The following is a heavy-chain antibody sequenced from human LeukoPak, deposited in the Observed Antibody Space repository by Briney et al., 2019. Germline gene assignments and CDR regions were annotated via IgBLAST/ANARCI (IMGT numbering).Heavy chain of an antibody. V-gene: IGHV3-23*01. D-gene: IGHD6-13*01. J-gene: IGHJ4*02. CDR1: GFTFSSYA. CDR2: ISGSGGST. Sequence: PGGSLRLSCAASGFTFSSYAMSWVRQAPGKGLEWVSAISGSGGSTYYADSVKGRFTISRDNAKNSLYLQMNSLRAEDTAVYYCARDRTIAAAAPFDYWGQGTLVTVSS. CDR3: ARDRTIAAAAPFDY.